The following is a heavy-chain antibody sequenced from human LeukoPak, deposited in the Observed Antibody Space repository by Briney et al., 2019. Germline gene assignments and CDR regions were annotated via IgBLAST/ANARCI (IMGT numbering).Heavy chain of an antibody. J-gene: IGHJ4*02. CDR3: ARDRCSSTSCYGDY. CDR1: GFTFSSYS. CDR2: ISSSSSTI. V-gene: IGHV3-48*04. Sequence: PGGSLRLSCAASGFTFSSYSMNWVRQAPGKGLEWVSYISSSSSTIYYADSVKGRFTISRDNAKNSLYLQMNSLRAEDTAVYYCARDRCSSTSCYGDYWGQGTLVTVSS. D-gene: IGHD2-2*01.